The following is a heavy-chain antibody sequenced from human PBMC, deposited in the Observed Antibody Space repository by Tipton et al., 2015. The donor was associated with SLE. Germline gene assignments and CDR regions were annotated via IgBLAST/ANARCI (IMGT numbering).Heavy chain of an antibody. CDR3: ARERRMTTDY. CDR1: GGSFSGYY. CDR2: INHSGST. Sequence: TLSLTCAVYGGSFSGYYWSWIRQPPGKGLEWIGEINHSGSTNYNPSLKSRVTISVDTSKNQFSLKLSSVTAVDTAVYYCARERRMTTDYWGQGTLVTVSS. J-gene: IGHJ4*02. V-gene: IGHV4-34*01. D-gene: IGHD4-11*01.